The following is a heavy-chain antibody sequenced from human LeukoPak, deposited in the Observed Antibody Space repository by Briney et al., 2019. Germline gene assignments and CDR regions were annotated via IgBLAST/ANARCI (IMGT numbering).Heavy chain of an antibody. Sequence: GGSLRLSCAASGFTFSSYTINWVRQAPGKGLEWLSSITNSRYIYYADSVKGRFTISRDNAKNSLYLQMNSLRAEDTAVYYCARDSPSGSYYYFDYWGQGTMVTVSS. CDR3: ARDSPSGSYYYFDY. J-gene: IGHJ4*02. D-gene: IGHD1-26*01. V-gene: IGHV3-21*01. CDR2: ITNSRYI. CDR1: GFTFSSYT.